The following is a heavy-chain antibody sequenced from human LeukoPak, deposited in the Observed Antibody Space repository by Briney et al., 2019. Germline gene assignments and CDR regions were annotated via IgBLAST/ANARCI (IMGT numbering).Heavy chain of an antibody. CDR1: GASISSYY. Sequence: SETLTLTCTVSGASISSYYWSWIRQPPGEGLEWIGYIFYRGSTNYNPSLKSRVSISVDTCKNQFSLKLSSVTAADTAVYYCASGPYPAAGTDHQFDYWGEGILVTVFS. CDR2: IFYRGST. CDR3: ASGPYPAAGTDHQFDY. V-gene: IGHV4-59*01. D-gene: IGHD6-13*01. J-gene: IGHJ4*02.